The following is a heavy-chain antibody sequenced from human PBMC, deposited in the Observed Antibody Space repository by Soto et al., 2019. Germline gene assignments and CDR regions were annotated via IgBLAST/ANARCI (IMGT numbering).Heavy chain of an antibody. CDR1: GFTFGDYA. J-gene: IGHJ3*02. CDR2: IRSKAYGGTT. V-gene: IGHV3-49*03. D-gene: IGHD3-16*02. CDR3: TINDYIWGSYRYNVWNAFDI. Sequence: GGSLRLSCTASGFTFGDYAMNWFRQTPGKGLEWVGFIRSKAYGGTTEYAASVKGRFTISRDDSKSIAYLQMNSLKTEDTAVYYCTINDYIWGSYRYNVWNAFDIWGQGTMVTVSS.